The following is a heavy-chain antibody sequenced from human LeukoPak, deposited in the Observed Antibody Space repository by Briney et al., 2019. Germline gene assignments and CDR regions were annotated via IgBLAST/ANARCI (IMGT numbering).Heavy chain of an antibody. V-gene: IGHV3-7*01. CDR3: ARERGLRWSHFDY. CDR2: IKQDGSEK. D-gene: IGHD4-23*01. Sequence: GGSLRLSCAAFGFTFSSYWMSWVRQAPGKGLEWVANIKQDGSEKYYVDSVKGRFTISRDNAKNSLSLQMNSLRAEDTAVYYCARERGLRWSHFDYWGQGTLVTVSS. CDR1: GFTFSSYW. J-gene: IGHJ4*02.